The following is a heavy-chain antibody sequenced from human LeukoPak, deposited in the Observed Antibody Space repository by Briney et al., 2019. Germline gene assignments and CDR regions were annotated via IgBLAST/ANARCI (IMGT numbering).Heavy chain of an antibody. CDR2: IIPIFGTA. V-gene: IGHV1-69*13. Sequence: SVKVSFKASGGTFSSYAISWVRQAPGQGLEWMGGIIPIFGTANYAQKFQGRVTITADESTSTAYMELSSLRSEDTAVYYCAGGITIFGPELYYFDYWGQGTLVTVSS. CDR3: AGGITIFGPELYYFDY. J-gene: IGHJ4*02. D-gene: IGHD3-3*01. CDR1: GGTFSSYA.